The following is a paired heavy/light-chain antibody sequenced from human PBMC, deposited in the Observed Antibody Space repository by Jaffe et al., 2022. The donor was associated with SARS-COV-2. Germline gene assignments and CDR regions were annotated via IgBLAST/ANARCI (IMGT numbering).Heavy chain of an antibody. CDR1: GFSLSNARMG. D-gene: IGHD3-9*01. V-gene: IGHV2-26*01. J-gene: IGHJ6*02. CDR2: IFSNDEK. Sequence: QVTLKESGPVLVKPTETLTLTCTVSGFSLSNARMGVSWIRQPPGKALEWLAHIFSNDEKSYSTSLKSRLTISKDTSKSQVVLTMTNMDPVDTATYYCARSPEGGTYYDILTPYYYGMDVWGQGTTVTVSS. CDR3: ARSPEGGTYYDILTPYYYGMDV.
Light chain of an antibody. CDR1: QSISSY. CDR2: AAS. V-gene: IGKV1-39*01. J-gene: IGKJ2*01. CDR3: QQSYSTSYT. Sequence: DIQMTQSPSSLSASVGDRVTITCRASQSISSYLNWYQQKPGKAPKLLIYAASSLQSGVPSRFSGSGSGTDFTLTISSLQPEDFATYYCQQSYSTSYTFGQGTKLEIK.